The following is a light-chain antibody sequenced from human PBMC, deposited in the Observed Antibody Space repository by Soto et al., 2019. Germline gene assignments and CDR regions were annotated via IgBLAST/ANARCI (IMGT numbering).Light chain of an antibody. Sequence: IQMTQSPSSLSASIGYRFTITCRASQGIGVRLAWFQQKPGKAPQYLIQSASTLASGVPSRLRGSGSGTDLIITINNMQNEDVATYYCLQVNSFTRTFGHGTKVDIK. CDR2: SAS. V-gene: IGKV1-12*01. CDR1: QGIGVR. J-gene: IGKJ1*01. CDR3: LQVNSFTRT.